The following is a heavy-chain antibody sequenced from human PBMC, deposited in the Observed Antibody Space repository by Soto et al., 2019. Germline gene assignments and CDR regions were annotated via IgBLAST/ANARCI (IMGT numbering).Heavy chain of an antibody. Sequence: QVQLVQSGAEVKKPGSSVKVSCKASGGTFSSYAISWVRQAPGQGLEWMGGIIPIFGTANYAQKFQGRVTITADESTGTAYMELSSLRSEDTAVYYCASSKAYDFWSGYPYYYYYYGMDVWGQGTTVTVSS. J-gene: IGHJ6*02. D-gene: IGHD3-3*01. CDR2: IIPIFGTA. CDR1: GGTFSSYA. V-gene: IGHV1-69*01. CDR3: ASSKAYDFWSGYPYYYYYYGMDV.